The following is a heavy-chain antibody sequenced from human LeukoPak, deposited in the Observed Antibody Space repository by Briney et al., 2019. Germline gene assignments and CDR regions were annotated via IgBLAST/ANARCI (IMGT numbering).Heavy chain of an antibody. J-gene: IGHJ4*02. D-gene: IGHD6-13*01. CDR3: ARDPAAAADTF. CDR1: GGTFSSYA. CDR2: IIPILGIA. Sequence: SVKFSCKASGGTFSSYAISWVRQAPGQGLEWMGRIIPILGIANYAQKFQGRVTITADKSTSTAYMELSSLRSEDTAVYYCARDPAAAADTFWGQGTLVTVSS. V-gene: IGHV1-69*04.